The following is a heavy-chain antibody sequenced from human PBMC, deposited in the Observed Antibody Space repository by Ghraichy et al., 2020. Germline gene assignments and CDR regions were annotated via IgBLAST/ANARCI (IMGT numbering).Heavy chain of an antibody. CDR1: GYTFTSYG. J-gene: IGHJ4*02. CDR2: ISAYNGNT. V-gene: IGHV1-18*01. CDR3: ARDGNYYGSGSYYRPPYYFDY. D-gene: IGHD3-10*01. Sequence: SVKVSCKASGYTFTSYGISWVRQAPGQGLEWMGWISAYNGNTNYAQKLQGRVTMTTDTSTSTAYMELRSLRSDDTAVYYCARDGNYYGSGSYYRPPYYFDYWGQGTLVTVSS.